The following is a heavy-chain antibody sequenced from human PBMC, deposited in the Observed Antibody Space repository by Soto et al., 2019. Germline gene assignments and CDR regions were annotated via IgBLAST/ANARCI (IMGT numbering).Heavy chain of an antibody. CDR1: GGTFSSYA. J-gene: IGHJ4*02. CDR2: IIPIFGTA. CDR3: ARERIHYYDSSGYLYYFDY. Sequence: GASVKVSCKASGGTFSSYAISWVRQAPGQGLEWMGGIIPIFGTANYAQKFQGRATITAVESTSTAYMELSSLRSEDTAVYYCARERIHYYDSSGYLYYFDYWGQGTLVTVSP. D-gene: IGHD3-22*01. V-gene: IGHV1-69*13.